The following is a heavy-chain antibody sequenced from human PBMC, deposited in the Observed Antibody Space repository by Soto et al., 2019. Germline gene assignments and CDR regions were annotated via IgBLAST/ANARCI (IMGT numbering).Heavy chain of an antibody. Sequence: QAQLVQSGAEVKKPGASVKVSCKTSGYDFFKYNMHWVRQAPGQGLEWMGVTNPNGGYTRHAQKFQVRVIMTRDTSSKIVYMELSGLTSEDTAMYYCTRADSDVVILPDVRPLFDLWGQGALVTVSS. CDR1: GYDFFKYN. CDR3: TRADSDVVILPDVRPLFDL. J-gene: IGHJ4*02. D-gene: IGHD2-21*02. CDR2: TNPNGGYT. V-gene: IGHV1-46*01.